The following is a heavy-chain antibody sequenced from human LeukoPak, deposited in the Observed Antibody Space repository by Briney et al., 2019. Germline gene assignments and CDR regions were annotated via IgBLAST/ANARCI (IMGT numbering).Heavy chain of an antibody. D-gene: IGHD2-21*02. CDR3: ARDGDLGWFNP. Sequence: SEALSLTCTVSGGSISSYYWSWIRQPPGKGLEWIGYIYYSGSTNYNPSLKSRVTISVDTSKNQFSLKLNSVTAADTAVYYCARDGDLGWFNPWGQGTLVTVSS. J-gene: IGHJ5*02. CDR2: IYYSGST. V-gene: IGHV4-59*01. CDR1: GGSISSYY.